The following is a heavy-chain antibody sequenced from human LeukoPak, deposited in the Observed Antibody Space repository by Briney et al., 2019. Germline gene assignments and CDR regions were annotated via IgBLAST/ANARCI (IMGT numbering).Heavy chain of an antibody. CDR3: ARDRAHCSSTSCLNWFDP. V-gene: IGHV4-34*01. CDR2: INHSGST. J-gene: IGHJ5*02. D-gene: IGHD2-2*01. Sequence: PSETLSLTCAVYGGSFSGYYWSWIRQPPGKGLEWIGEINHSGSTNYNPSLKSRVTISVDTSKNQFSLKLSSVTAADTAVYYCARDRAHCSSTSCLNWFDPWGQGILVTVSS. CDR1: GGSFSGYY.